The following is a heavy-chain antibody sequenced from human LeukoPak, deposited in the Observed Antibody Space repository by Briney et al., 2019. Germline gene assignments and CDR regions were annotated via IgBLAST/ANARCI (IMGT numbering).Heavy chain of an antibody. CDR2: INHSGST. CDR3: ARGVRYYGSGSYYSTPLFDY. Sequence: SETLSLTCAVYGGSFSGYYWSWIRQPPGKGLEWIGEINHSGSTNYNPSPKRRGTISLDTSKNQLSLKLSSMTAADTAVYYCARGVRYYGSGSYYSTPLFDYWGQGTLVTVSS. J-gene: IGHJ4*02. CDR1: GGSFSGYY. V-gene: IGHV4-34*01. D-gene: IGHD3-10*01.